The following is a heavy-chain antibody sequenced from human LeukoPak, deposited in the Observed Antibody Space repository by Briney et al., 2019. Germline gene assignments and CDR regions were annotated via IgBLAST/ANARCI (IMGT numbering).Heavy chain of an antibody. CDR2: IYYSGST. Sequence: GSLRLTCAVSGCTFSSYAMSWIRQPPGTGLEWIGYIYYSGSTNYNPSLKRRLTISVDTYKDQFSLKLSSEAAADTAVYYCARGLSRIAVAGNNCFDPWGQGTLVTVSS. V-gene: IGHV4-59*01. D-gene: IGHD6-19*01. CDR3: ARGLSRIAVAGNNCFDP. CDR1: GCTFSSYA. J-gene: IGHJ5*02.